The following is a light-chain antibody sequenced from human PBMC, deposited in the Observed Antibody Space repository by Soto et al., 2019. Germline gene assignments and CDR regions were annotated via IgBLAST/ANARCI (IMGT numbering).Light chain of an antibody. V-gene: IGLV1-40*01. J-gene: IGLJ2*01. CDR2: GNT. CDR3: QSYDSSLSGLV. Sequence: QSVLTQPPSVSGAPGQMVTFSCTGSSSNIGAGFDVHWYQQVPGTAPKLLISGNTNRPSGVPDRFSGSRSGTSASLAVSGLQAEDEADYYCQSYDSSLSGLVFGGGTKLTVL. CDR1: SSNIGAGFD.